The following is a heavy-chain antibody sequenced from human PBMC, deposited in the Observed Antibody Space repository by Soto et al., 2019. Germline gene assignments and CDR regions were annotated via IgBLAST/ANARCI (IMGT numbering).Heavy chain of an antibody. Sequence: SETLSLTCAVYGGSFSGYYWSWIRQPPGKGLEWIGEINHSGSTNYNPSLKSRVTISVDTSKNQFSLKLSSVTAADTAVYYYARGGDSSSSRTFDYWGQGTLVTVSS. CDR1: GGSFSGYY. J-gene: IGHJ4*02. D-gene: IGHD6-6*01. V-gene: IGHV4-34*01. CDR3: ARGGDSSSSRTFDY. CDR2: INHSGST.